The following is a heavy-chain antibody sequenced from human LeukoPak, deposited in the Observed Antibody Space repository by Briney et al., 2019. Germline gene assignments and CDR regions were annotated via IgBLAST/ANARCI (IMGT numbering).Heavy chain of an antibody. CDR3: ARHGRYCSSTTCYTEWYFDL. Sequence: GESLQISCEGSGYSFTNYWIGWVRQLPGKGLEWMGIIYPGDSDTRYSPSFQGRVTISADKSISTAFLQWSSLKASDTAMYYCARHGRYCSSTTCYTEWYFDLWGRGTLVTVSS. CDR2: IYPGDSDT. J-gene: IGHJ2*01. D-gene: IGHD2-2*02. V-gene: IGHV5-51*01. CDR1: GYSFTNYW.